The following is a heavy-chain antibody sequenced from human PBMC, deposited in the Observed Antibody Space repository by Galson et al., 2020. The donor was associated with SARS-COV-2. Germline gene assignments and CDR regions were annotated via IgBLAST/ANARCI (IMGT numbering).Heavy chain of an antibody. V-gene: IGHV4-59*12. J-gene: IGHJ4*02. CDR1: GGSISSYY. CDR3: AENSSSWPNYFDY. Sequence: SQTLSLTCTVSGGSISSYYWSWIRQPPGKGLEWIGYIYYSGSTNYNPSLKSQVTISVDTSKNQFSLKLSSVTAADTAVYYCAENSSSWPNYFDYWGQGTLVTVSS. D-gene: IGHD6-13*01. CDR2: IYYSGST.